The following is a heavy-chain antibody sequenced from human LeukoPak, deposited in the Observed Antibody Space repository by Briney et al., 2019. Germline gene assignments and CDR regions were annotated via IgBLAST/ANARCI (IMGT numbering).Heavy chain of an antibody. V-gene: IGHV3-74*01. CDR2: INSDGSST. J-gene: IGHJ4*02. CDR3: ARGVNDFWSGSDFDY. CDR1: GFTFSRYW. D-gene: IGHD3-3*01. Sequence: PGGSLRLSCAASGFTFSRYWMHWVRQAPGKGLVWVSRINSDGSSTSYADSVKGRFTISRDNAKNTLYLRMNSLRAEDTAVYYCARGVNDFWSGSDFDYWGQGTLVTVSS.